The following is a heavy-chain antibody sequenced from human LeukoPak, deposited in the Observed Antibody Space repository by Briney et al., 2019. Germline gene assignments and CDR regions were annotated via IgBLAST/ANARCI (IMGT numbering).Heavy chain of an antibody. CDR3: ARGSSAGASLRHDY. J-gene: IGHJ4*02. CDR2: IKQDGSEE. V-gene: IGHV3-7*01. CDR1: GFTFSSYW. D-gene: IGHD1-26*01. Sequence: GGSLRLSCAASGFTFSSYWMSWVRQAPGEGLEWVANIKQDGSEENFVDSVKGRFTISRDNAKKSLYLQMNSLRAEDTAVYYCARGSSAGASLRHDYWGQGTLVTV.